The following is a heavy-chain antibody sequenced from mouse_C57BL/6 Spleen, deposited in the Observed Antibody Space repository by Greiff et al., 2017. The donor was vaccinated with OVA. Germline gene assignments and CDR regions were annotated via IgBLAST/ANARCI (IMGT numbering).Heavy chain of an antibody. CDR1: GYAFSSSW. CDR2: IYPGDGDT. V-gene: IGHV1-82*01. Sequence: QVQLKQSGPELVKPGASVKISCKASGYAFSSSWMNWVKQRPGKGLEWIGRIYPGDGDTNYNGKFKGKATLTADKSSSTAYMQLSSLTSEDSAVYFCARLDYYSNYDYAMDYWGQGTSVTVSA. D-gene: IGHD2-5*01. J-gene: IGHJ4*01. CDR3: ARLDYYSNYDYAMDY.